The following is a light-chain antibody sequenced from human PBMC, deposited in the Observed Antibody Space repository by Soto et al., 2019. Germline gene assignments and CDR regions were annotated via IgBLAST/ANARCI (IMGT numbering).Light chain of an antibody. CDR1: QSINTY. CDR2: AAS. Sequence: DLQVTQSPSSLSASIGDRVTITCRASQSINTYLNWYQQKPGKGPNLLIYAASTLQSGVPSRSRGSGSGTEFTLTISSLQPEDFATYFCQQSYNKPRTFGQGTKVEI. J-gene: IGKJ1*01. V-gene: IGKV1-39*01. CDR3: QQSYNKPRT.